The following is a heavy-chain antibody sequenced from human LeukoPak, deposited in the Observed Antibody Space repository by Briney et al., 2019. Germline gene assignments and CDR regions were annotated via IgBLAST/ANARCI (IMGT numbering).Heavy chain of an antibody. CDR3: ARYSLGAGTVGATSGY. CDR1: GYSISSGYY. V-gene: IGHV4-38-2*02. Sequence: SETLSLTCTVSGYSISSGYYWGWNRQPPGKGLEWIGSIYHSGSTYYNPSLKSRVTISVDTSKNQFSLKLSSVTAADTAVYYCARYSLGAGTVGATSGYWGQGTLVTVSS. J-gene: IGHJ4*02. CDR2: IYHSGST. D-gene: IGHD1-26*01.